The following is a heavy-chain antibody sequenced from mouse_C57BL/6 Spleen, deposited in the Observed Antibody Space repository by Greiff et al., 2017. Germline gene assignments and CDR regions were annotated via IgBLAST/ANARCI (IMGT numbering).Heavy chain of an antibody. Sequence: VQLQQPGAELVKPGASVKMSCKASGYTFTSYWITWVKQRPGQGLEWIGDIYPGSGSTNYNEKFKSKATLTVDTSSSTAYMQLSSLTSEDSAVYYCARGYYYSNSYFDYWGQGTTLTVSS. CDR3: ARGYYYSNSYFDY. CDR2: IYPGSGST. CDR1: GYTFTSYW. D-gene: IGHD2-5*01. J-gene: IGHJ2*01. V-gene: IGHV1-55*01.